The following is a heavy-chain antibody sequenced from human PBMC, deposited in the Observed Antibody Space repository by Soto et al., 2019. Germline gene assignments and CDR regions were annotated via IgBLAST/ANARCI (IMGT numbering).Heavy chain of an antibody. CDR2: INHSGRT. CDR3: ARLSYPDIVVVPAAMDSFDY. CDR1: GLSIRSGDYV. V-gene: IGHV4-34*01. D-gene: IGHD2-2*01. J-gene: IGHJ4*02. Sequence: SETLSLTCTVSGLSIRSGDYVSTWLRPTPGEGLEWIGEINHSGRTNYNPSLKSRVTISVDTSKNQFSLKLSSVTAADTAVYYCARLSYPDIVVVPAAMDSFDYWGQGTLVTVSS.